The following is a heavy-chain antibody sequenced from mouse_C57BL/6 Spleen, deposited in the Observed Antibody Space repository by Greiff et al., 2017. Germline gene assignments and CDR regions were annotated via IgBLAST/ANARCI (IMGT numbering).Heavy chain of an antibody. CDR1: GFTFSDYG. J-gene: IGHJ4*01. Sequence: EVMLVESGGGLVKPGGSLKLSCAASGFTFSDYGMHWVRQAPEKGLEWVAYISSGSSTIYYADKVKGRFTISRDNAKNTLFLQMTSLRSEDTAMYYCARGDYGSSYAMDYWGQGTSVTFSS. D-gene: IGHD1-1*01. V-gene: IGHV5-17*01. CDR2: ISSGSSTI. CDR3: ARGDYGSSYAMDY.